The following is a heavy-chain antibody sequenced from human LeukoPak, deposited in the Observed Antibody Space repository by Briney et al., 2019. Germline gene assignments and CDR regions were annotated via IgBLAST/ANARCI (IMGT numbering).Heavy chain of an antibody. CDR2: ISSSSSYI. CDR3: ARAGAMASNNWFDP. CDR1: GFTFSSYS. Sequence: GGSLRLSCAASGFTFSSYSMNWVRQAPGKGLEWVSSISSSSSYIYYADSVEGRFTISRDNAKNSLYLQMNSLRAEDTAVYYCARAGAMASNNWFDPWGQGTLVTVSS. D-gene: IGHD5-18*01. V-gene: IGHV3-21*01. J-gene: IGHJ5*02.